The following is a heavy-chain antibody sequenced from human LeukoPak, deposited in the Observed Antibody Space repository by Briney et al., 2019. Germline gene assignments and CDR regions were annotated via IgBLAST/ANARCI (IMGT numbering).Heavy chain of an antibody. CDR2: IIPIFGTA. CDR3: ASPNPRYYVWGSYRYIGWTY. D-gene: IGHD3-16*02. V-gene: IGHV1-69*06. J-gene: IGHJ4*02. Sequence: GASVKVSCEASGGTFSSYAISWVRQAPGQGLEWMGGIIPIFGTANYAQKFQGRVTITADKSTSTAYMELSSLRSEDTAVYYCASPNPRYYVWGSYRYIGWTYWGQGTLVTVSS. CDR1: GGTFSSYA.